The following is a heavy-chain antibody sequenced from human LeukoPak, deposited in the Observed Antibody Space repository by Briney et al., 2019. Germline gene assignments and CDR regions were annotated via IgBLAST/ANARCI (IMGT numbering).Heavy chain of an antibody. J-gene: IGHJ5*02. CDR3: ARTARRGIAVTGSGNWFDP. V-gene: IGHV4-34*01. CDR2: INHSGST. Sequence: SETLSLTCAVYGGSFSGYYWSWIRQPPGKGLEWIGEINHSGSTNYNPSLKSRVTISVDTSKKQFSLKLSSVTAADTALYYCARTARRGIAVTGSGNWFDPWGQGTLVTVSS. CDR1: GGSFSGYY. D-gene: IGHD6-19*01.